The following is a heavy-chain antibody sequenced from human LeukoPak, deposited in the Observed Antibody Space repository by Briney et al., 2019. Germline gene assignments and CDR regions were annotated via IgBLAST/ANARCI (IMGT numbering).Heavy chain of an antibody. CDR2: IWYDGSNK. D-gene: IGHD2-8*02. CDR3: AKDHPTGGDGLWDY. CDR1: GFTFSSYG. J-gene: IGHJ4*02. V-gene: IGHV3-33*06. Sequence: GGSLRLSGAASGFTFSSYGMHWVRQAPGKGLEWVAVIWYDGSNKYYADSVKGRFTISRDNSKNTLYLQMNSLRAEDTAVYYCAKDHPTGGDGLWDYWGQGTLVTVSS.